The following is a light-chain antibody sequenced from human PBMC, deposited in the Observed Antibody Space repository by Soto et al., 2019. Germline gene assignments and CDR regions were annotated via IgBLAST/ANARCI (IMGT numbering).Light chain of an antibody. CDR2: EVS. CDR1: SSDVGAYDF. Sequence: QSVLTQPASVSGSPGQSITISCTGTSSDVGAYDFVSWYQQHPGKAPKYLIYEVSNRPSGVSDRFSGSKSGTTASLTISGLQAEDEADYYCSSYTSRSTLYVFGTGTKVTVL. V-gene: IGLV2-14*01. CDR3: SSYTSRSTLYV. J-gene: IGLJ1*01.